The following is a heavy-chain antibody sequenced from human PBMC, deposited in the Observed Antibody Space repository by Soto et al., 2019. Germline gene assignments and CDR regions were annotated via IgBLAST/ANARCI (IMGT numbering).Heavy chain of an antibody. CDR2: IKSKTDGGTT. J-gene: IGHJ6*03. Sequence: GSLRLSCAASGFTFSNAWMSWVRQAPGKGLEWVDRIKSKTDGGTTDYAAPVKGRFTISRDDSKNTLYLQMNSLKTEETAVKYCTSFRCSSTSCHYYYYYYMDVWGKGTTVTVSS. CDR3: TSFRCSSTSCHYYYYYYMDV. V-gene: IGHV3-15*01. D-gene: IGHD2-2*01. CDR1: GFTFSNAW.